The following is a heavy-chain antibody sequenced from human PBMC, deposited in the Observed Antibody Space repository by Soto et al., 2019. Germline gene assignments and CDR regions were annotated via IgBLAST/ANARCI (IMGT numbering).Heavy chain of an antibody. CDR2: IYHSGNT. D-gene: IGHD5-18*01. CDR1: GDSIGSSTNY. V-gene: IGHV4-39*01. CDR3: ARHEWLQLWLVTEY. J-gene: IGHJ4*02. Sequence: SETLSLTCSVSGDSIGSSTNYWGWIRQPPGKGLEWIGTIYHSGNTYYNPTLKSRVAISVDMSKNQFSLRLNSVTAADTAVYYCARHEWLQLWLVTEYWGQGALVTVS.